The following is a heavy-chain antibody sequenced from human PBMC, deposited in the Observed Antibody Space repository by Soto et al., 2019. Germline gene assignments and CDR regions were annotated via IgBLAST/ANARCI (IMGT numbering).Heavy chain of an antibody. CDR1: GVSVSSAGYY. Sequence: PSETLSLTCTVSGVSVSSAGYYWTWIRQPPGKGLEWMGYISYSGSTYYNPSLKSRITISLDTSKSQFSLKLTSVTAADTAVYYCVRFVNYYYNGVDVWGQGTTVTVSS. J-gene: IGHJ6*02. CDR2: ISYSGST. V-gene: IGHV4-31*03. CDR3: VRFVNYYYNGVDV. D-gene: IGHD2-21*01.